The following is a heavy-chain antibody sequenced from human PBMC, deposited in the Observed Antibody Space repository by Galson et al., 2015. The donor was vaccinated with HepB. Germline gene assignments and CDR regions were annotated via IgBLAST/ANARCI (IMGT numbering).Heavy chain of an antibody. J-gene: IGHJ6*02. Sequence: SVKVSCKASGGTFSSYAISWVRQAPGQGLEWMGGIIPIFGTANYAQKFQGRVTITADKSTSTAYMELSSLRSEDTAVYYCAREGYCGSGSYSNYYYGMDVWGQGTTVTVSS. CDR3: AREGYCGSGSYSNYYYGMDV. V-gene: IGHV1-69*06. D-gene: IGHD3-10*01. CDR2: IIPIFGTA. CDR1: GGTFSSYA.